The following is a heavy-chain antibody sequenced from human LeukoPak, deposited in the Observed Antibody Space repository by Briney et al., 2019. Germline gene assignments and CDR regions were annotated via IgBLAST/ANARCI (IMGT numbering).Heavy chain of an antibody. Sequence: AGGSLRLSCAASGFTFSNYAMRWVRQAPGKGRGWVSGIGGSGGSTYYADSVKGRFTISRDNSNNTLYLLMSSLRAEDTAVYYCAKSTLSTCYSALHYWGQGTLVTVSS. CDR1: GFTFSNYA. J-gene: IGHJ4*02. D-gene: IGHD2-21*02. CDR3: AKSTLSTCYSALHY. V-gene: IGHV3-23*01. CDR2: IGGSGGST.